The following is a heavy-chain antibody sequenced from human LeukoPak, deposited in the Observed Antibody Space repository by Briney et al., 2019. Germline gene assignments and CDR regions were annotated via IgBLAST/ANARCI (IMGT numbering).Heavy chain of an antibody. Sequence: SETLSLTCTVSGGSISSSSYYWGWIRQPPGKGLEWIGYIYYSGSTYYNPSLKSRVTISVDTSKNQFSLKLSSVTAADTAVYYCARDRDNNWNYFGYYYGMDVWGQGTTVTVSS. D-gene: IGHD1-7*01. CDR1: GGSISSSSYY. CDR3: ARDRDNNWNYFGYYYGMDV. J-gene: IGHJ6*02. CDR2: IYYSGST. V-gene: IGHV4-30-4*08.